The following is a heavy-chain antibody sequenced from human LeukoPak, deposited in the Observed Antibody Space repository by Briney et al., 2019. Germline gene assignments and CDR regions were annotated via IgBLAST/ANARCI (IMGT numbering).Heavy chain of an antibody. Sequence: GESLKISCKASGYTFTSYGISWVRQAPGQGLEWMGWISAYNGNTNYAQKLQGRVTMTTDTSTSTAYMELRSLRSDDTAVYYCARARSGLLFYFDYWGQGTLVTVSS. V-gene: IGHV1-18*01. CDR3: ARARSGLLFYFDY. CDR1: GYTFTSYG. D-gene: IGHD2-15*01. J-gene: IGHJ4*02. CDR2: ISAYNGNT.